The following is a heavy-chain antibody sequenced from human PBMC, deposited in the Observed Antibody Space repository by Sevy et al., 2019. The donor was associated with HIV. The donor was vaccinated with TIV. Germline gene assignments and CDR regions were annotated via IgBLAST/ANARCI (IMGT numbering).Heavy chain of an antibody. CDR1: GGSISSYY. Sequence: SETLSLTCTVSGGSISSYYWSWIRQPAGKGLEWIGRIYTSGSTNYNPSLKSRVTMSVDTSKNQFSLKLSSVTAADTAVYYCARESGWRDSSSWYLGWFDPWGQGTLVTVSS. CDR2: IYTSGST. CDR3: ARESGWRDSSSWYLGWFDP. V-gene: IGHV4-4*07. J-gene: IGHJ5*02. D-gene: IGHD6-13*01.